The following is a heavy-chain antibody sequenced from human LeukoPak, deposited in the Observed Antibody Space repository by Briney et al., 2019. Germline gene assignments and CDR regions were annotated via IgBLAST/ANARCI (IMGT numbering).Heavy chain of an antibody. CDR3: TRMTTGHDY. V-gene: IGHV4-34*01. CDR2: INHSGYT. CDR1: GVSFNDYY. D-gene: IGHD1-14*01. Sequence: PSETLSLTCAVSGVSFNDYYWSWVRQSPRKGLEWIGEINHSGYTNDSPSLKSRVTISIDTSRKQFSLNLRSVTVADTAVYYCTRMTTGHDYWGQGTLVTVSS. J-gene: IGHJ4*02.